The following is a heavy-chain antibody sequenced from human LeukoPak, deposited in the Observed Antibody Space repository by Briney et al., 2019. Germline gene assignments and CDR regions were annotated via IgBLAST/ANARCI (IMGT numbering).Heavy chain of an antibody. CDR2: TRNKANSYTT. Sequence: GGSLRLSCAGSEFTFSSYSMNWVRQAPGKGLEWVGRTRNKANSYTTEYAASVKGRFSISRDDSKNSVYLQMNSLKTEDTAVYYCARVDSGSYSLDIWGQGTMVIVSS. CDR1: EFTFSSYS. V-gene: IGHV3-72*01. J-gene: IGHJ3*02. D-gene: IGHD1-26*01. CDR3: ARVDSGSYSLDI.